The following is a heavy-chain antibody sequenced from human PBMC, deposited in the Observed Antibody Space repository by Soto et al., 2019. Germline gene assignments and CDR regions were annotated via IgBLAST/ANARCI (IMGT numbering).Heavy chain of an antibody. D-gene: IGHD3-10*01. Sequence: ASETLSLTCPVSGDSIINYYWSWIRQPPGKGLEWIGYIYYSGSTNYNPSLKSRVTISVDTSKNQFSLKLSSVTAADTVVYYCARAPRGNYGYPSYFDYWGQGTLVTVSS. CDR3: ARAPRGNYGYPSYFDY. J-gene: IGHJ4*02. V-gene: IGHV4-59*01. CDR2: IYYSGST. CDR1: GDSIINYY.